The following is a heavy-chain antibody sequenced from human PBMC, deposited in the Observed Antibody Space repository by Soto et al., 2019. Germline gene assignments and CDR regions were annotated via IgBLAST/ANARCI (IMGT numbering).Heavy chain of an antibody. J-gene: IGHJ4*02. CDR2: IYHSGHT. V-gene: IGHV4-4*02. D-gene: IGHD3-3*01. CDR1: GVSISGSSW. CDR3: VRYYDTRGAFDY. Sequence: SETLSLTCAVSGVSISGSSWWSWVRQAPGKGLEWIWEIYHSGHTNYNPSLRSRVTISVDTSKNQFSLRLTSVTAADTALYYCVRYYDTRGAFDYWGQGTPVTVSS.